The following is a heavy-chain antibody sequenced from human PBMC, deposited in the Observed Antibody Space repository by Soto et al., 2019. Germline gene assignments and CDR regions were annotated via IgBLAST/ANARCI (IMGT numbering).Heavy chain of an antibody. D-gene: IGHD7-27*01. J-gene: IGHJ4*02. Sequence: QVQLVQSGAEVKKPGASVKVSCKAAAYTFTSYDINWVRQATGQDFEWMGWMNPNNGNTAYAQKFQGRVTMTRDTSKSTAFMELSSLTSEDTAVYSWARGPRNWGVDYWGQGTLVTVSS. CDR2: MNPNNGNT. V-gene: IGHV1-8*01. CDR3: ARGPRNWGVDY. CDR1: AYTFTSYD.